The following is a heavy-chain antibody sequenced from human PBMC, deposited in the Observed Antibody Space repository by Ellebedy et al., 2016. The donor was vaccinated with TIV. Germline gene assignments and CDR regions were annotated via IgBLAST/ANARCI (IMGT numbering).Heavy chain of an antibody. D-gene: IGHD3-10*02. CDR3: ARESFYDVDLSGWYFDL. Sequence: GGSLRLSCAASGFTFDESAMHWVRQAAGKGLEWVSGISWNSGNIGYADSVKGRFTISRDNAKNSLYLQMNGLRAEDTAVYYCARESFYDVDLSGWYFDLWGRGTLVTVSS. CDR2: ISWNSGNI. V-gene: IGHV3-9*01. CDR1: GFTFDESA. J-gene: IGHJ2*01.